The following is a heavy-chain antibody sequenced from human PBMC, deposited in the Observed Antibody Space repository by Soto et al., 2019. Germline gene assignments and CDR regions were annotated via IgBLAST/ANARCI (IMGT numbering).Heavy chain of an antibody. CDR1: GGTFSTYT. V-gene: IGHV1-69*06. CDR3: ARGLECRGYCLDKPTWFGP. D-gene: IGHD2-15*01. CDR2: IIPIFGTP. Sequence: QVQLVQPGAEVQKSGSSVKVSCKASGGTFSTYTFSWVRQAPGQGLEWMGRIIPIFGTPYYAQKFQGRVTITADKSTSTVYMELSSLGSDDTAVYFCARGLECRGYCLDKPTWFGPWGQGTLVTVSS. J-gene: IGHJ5*02.